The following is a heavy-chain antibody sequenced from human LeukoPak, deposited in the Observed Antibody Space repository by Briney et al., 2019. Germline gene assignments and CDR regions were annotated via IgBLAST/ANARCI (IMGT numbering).Heavy chain of an antibody. CDR2: IYNTGTT. D-gene: IGHD1-14*01. CDR3: ARHEPPGARRHLDY. J-gene: IGHJ4*02. V-gene: IGHV4-59*08. Sequence: GSLRLSCAASGFTFSDYYMSWIRQAPGKGLEWVGYIYNTGTTNYNPSLNSRVTISVDTSKNQLSLRLSSVTAADTAVYYCARHEPPGARRHLDYWGQGTLVTVSS. CDR1: GFTFSDYY.